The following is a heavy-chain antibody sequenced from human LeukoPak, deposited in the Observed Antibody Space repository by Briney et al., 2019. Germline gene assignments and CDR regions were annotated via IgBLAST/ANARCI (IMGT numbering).Heavy chain of an antibody. D-gene: IGHD2-2*01. CDR3: ATFRSSWDDYFDF. V-gene: IGHV4-61*02. CDR1: GGSIKIDSYY. CDR2: IYSTGST. J-gene: IGHJ4*02. Sequence: SETLSLTCTVSGGSIKIDSYYWNWIRQPAGKGLEWIGRIYSTGSTNYNPSLKSRFTISVDTSKNQFSLRLRSVTAADTAVYYCATFRSSWDDYFDFWGQGALVTVSS.